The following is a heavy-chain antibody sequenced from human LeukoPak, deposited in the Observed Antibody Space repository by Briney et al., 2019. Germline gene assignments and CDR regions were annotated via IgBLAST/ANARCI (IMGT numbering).Heavy chain of an antibody. CDR3: ASGYSYGYFDY. D-gene: IGHD5-18*01. CDR1: GFTVSSNY. V-gene: IGHV3-66*02. J-gene: IGHJ4*02. Sequence: GGSLRLSCAAPGFTVSSNYMSWVRQAPGKGLEWVSVIYSGGSTYYADSVKGRFTISRDNSKNTLYLQMNSLRAEDTAVYYCASGYSYGYFDYWGQGTLVTVSS. CDR2: IYSGGST.